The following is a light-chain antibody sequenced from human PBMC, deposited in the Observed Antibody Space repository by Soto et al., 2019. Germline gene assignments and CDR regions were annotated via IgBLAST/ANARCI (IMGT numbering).Light chain of an antibody. V-gene: IGKV3-11*01. CDR1: QSVSSY. CDR3: QQRSNWPFLT. Sequence: EIVLTQSPATLSLSPGERATLSCRASQSVSSYLAWYQQKPGQAPRLLIYDASNRATGIPARFSGSGSGTDFTLTISSLEPEDFAVYYCQQRSNWPFLTFGGGTKGDIK. J-gene: IGKJ4*01. CDR2: DAS.